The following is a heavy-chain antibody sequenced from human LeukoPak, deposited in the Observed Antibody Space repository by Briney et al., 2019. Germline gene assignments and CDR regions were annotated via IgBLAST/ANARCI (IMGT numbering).Heavy chain of an antibody. CDR3: AKGDRLRYFDWLLAY. D-gene: IGHD3-9*01. V-gene: IGHV3-30*02. CDR1: GFTFSSYG. J-gene: IGHJ4*02. CDR2: IRYDGSNK. Sequence: GGSLRLSCAASGFTFSSYGMHWVRQAPGKGLEWVAFIRYDGSNKYYADSVKGRFTISRDNSKNTLYLQMNSLRAEDTAVYYCAKGDRLRYFDWLLAYWGQGTLVTVSS.